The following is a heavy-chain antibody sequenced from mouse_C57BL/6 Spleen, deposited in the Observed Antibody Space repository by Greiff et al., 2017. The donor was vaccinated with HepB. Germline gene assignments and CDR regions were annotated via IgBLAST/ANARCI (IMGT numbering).Heavy chain of an antibody. J-gene: IGHJ4*01. CDR3: AGSKMDY. V-gene: IGHV1-50*01. CDR1: GYTFTSYW. Sequence: VQLQQPGAELVKPGASVKLSCKASGYTFTSYWMQWVKQRPGQGLEWIGEIDPSDSYTNYNQKFKGKATLTVDTSSSTAYMQLSSLASEDSAVYYCAGSKMDYWGQGTSVTVSS. CDR2: IDPSDSYT.